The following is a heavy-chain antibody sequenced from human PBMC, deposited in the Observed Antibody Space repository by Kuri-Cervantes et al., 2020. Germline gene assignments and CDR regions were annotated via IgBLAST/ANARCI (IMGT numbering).Heavy chain of an antibody. J-gene: IGHJ4*02. CDR3: ARTIQVWTKAEGY. Sequence: GGSLRLSCAASGFTFDDYAMHWVRQAPGKGLEWVSGISWNSGSIGYADSVKGRFTISRDNAKNSLYLQMNSLRAEDTAVYYCARTIQVWTKAEGYWGQGTLVTVSS. V-gene: IGHV3-9*01. D-gene: IGHD3/OR15-3a*01. CDR2: ISWNSGSI. CDR1: GFTFDDYA.